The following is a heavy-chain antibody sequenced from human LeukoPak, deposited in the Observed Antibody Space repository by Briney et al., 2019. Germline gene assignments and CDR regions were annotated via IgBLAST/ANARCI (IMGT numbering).Heavy chain of an antibody. CDR1: GYTFTSYD. J-gene: IGHJ4*02. V-gene: IGHV1-8*01. CDR2: MNPNSGNT. D-gene: IGHD6-13*01. CDR3: ARIIAAAGTGGGDY. Sequence: ASVKVSCKASGYTFTSYDINWVRQATGQGLEWMGWMNPNSGNTGYAQKFQGRVTMTRNTSISTAYMELSSLRSEDTAVNYCARIIAAAGTGGGDYWGQGTLVTVSS.